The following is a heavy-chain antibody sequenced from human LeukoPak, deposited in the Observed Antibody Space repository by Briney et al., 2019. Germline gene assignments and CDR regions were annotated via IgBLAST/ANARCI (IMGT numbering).Heavy chain of an antibody. CDR1: GYTFTSYG. CDR2: ISAYNGNT. Sequence: ASVKVSFKASGYTFTSYGISWVRQAPGQGLEWMGWISAYNGNTNYAQKLQGRVTMTTDTSTGTAYMELRSLRSDDTAVYYCARETYGDYDFDYWGQGTLVTVSS. V-gene: IGHV1-18*01. J-gene: IGHJ4*02. CDR3: ARETYGDYDFDY. D-gene: IGHD4-17*01.